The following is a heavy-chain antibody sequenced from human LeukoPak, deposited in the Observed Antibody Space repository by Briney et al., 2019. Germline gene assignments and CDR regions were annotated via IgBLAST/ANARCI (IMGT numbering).Heavy chain of an antibody. V-gene: IGHV3-7*01. CDR3: ARAAGGTSRDY. CDR2: INEDGSGR. J-gene: IGHJ4*02. Sequence: PGGSLRLSCAVSGFTFSSYWMSWVRQAQGKGLEWLANINEDGSGRFYVDSVKGRLTISRDNAKNSLFLQMNSLRAEDTAVYYCARAAGGTSRDYWGQGTLVTVSS. D-gene: IGHD1-26*01. CDR1: GFTFSSYW.